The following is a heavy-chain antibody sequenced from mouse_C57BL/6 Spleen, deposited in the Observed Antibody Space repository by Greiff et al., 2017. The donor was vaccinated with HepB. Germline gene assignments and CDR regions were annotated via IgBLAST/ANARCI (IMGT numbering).Heavy chain of an antibody. CDR3: TSGAPFITTVAYYAMDY. V-gene: IGHV5-9-1*02. CDR2: ISSGGDYI. Sequence: EVNVVESGEGLVKPGGSLKLSCAASGFTFSSYAMSWVRQTPEKRLEWVAYISSGGDYIYYADTVKGRFTISRDNARNTLYLQMSSLKSEDTAMYYCTSGAPFITTVAYYAMDYWGQGTSVTVSS. J-gene: IGHJ4*01. D-gene: IGHD1-1*01. CDR1: GFTFSSYA.